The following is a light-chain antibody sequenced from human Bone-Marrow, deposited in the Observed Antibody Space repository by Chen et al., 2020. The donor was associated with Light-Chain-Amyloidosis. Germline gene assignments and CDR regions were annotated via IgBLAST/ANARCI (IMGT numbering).Light chain of an antibody. J-gene: IGKJ1*01. CDR1: QSVRRY. CDR2: DAS. Sequence: DIVLTQSPATLSLSPGERATLSCRASQSVRRYLDWYQQKPGQAPRLLIYDASNRASGLPARFSGSGSGTDFTLTISRLEPEDFAVYYCQQRSNWPQRTFGQGTKVEIK. V-gene: IGKV3-11*01. CDR3: QQRSNWPQRT.